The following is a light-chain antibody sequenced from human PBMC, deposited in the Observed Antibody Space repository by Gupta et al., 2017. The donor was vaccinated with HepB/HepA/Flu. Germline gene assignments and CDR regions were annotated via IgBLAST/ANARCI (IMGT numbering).Light chain of an antibody. Sequence: ELVLTQSPAAVSLHLVERATLSCRAIQSVRTYLAWYQQKPGLAPRLLIYDISNRATGIPARFSGSGSGTDFTRTINSLEPEDFAVYYCQQRYSWPLTFGGGTTVEIK. V-gene: IGKV3-11*01. CDR3: QQRYSWPLT. J-gene: IGKJ4*01. CDR1: QSVRTY. CDR2: DIS.